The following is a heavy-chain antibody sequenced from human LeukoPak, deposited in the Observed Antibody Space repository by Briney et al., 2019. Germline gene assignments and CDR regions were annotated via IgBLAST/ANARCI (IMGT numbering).Heavy chain of an antibody. J-gene: IGHJ4*02. CDR1: GGTFSSYA. D-gene: IGHD3-16*02. Sequence: SVKVSCKASGGTFSSYAISWVRQAPGQGLEWMGGIIPIFGTANYAQKFQGRVTITADESTSTAYMELSSLRSEDTAVYYCARGPLDYVWGSYRRLDYWGQGTLVTVSS. CDR2: IIPIFGTA. CDR3: ARGPLDYVWGSYRRLDY. V-gene: IGHV1-69*01.